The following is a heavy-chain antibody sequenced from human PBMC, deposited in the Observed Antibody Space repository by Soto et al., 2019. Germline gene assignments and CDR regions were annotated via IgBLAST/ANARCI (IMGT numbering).Heavy chain of an antibody. J-gene: IGHJ4*02. Sequence: QVQLVESGGGLVKPGGSLRLSCAAFGFTFGYYYMSWIRQAPGKGLEWVSYISSSGSSTYYVDSVRGRFTISRDNAKNSLYLQMDSLGAEDTAVYYCARAAAARTAAWYWAQGTLVTVSS. D-gene: IGHD6-13*01. V-gene: IGHV3-11*01. CDR1: GFTFGYYY. CDR3: ARAAAARTAAWY. CDR2: ISSSGSST.